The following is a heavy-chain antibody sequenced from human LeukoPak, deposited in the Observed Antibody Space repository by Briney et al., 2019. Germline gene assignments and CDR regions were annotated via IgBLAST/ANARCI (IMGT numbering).Heavy chain of an antibody. V-gene: IGHV4-39*01. J-gene: IGHJ6*03. D-gene: IGHD6-13*01. CDR3: ASYSSSWYSYYYYMDV. Sequence: SETLSLTCTVSGGSISSSSYYWGWIRQPPGKGLGWIGSIYYSGSTYYNPSLKSRVTISVDTSKNQFSLKLSSVTAADTAVYYCASYSSSWYSYYYYMDVWGKGTTVTISS. CDR2: IYYSGST. CDR1: GGSISSSSYY.